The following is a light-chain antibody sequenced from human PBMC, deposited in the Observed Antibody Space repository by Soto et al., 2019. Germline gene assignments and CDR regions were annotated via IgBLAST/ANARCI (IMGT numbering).Light chain of an antibody. CDR3: HQRSSWPLT. CDR2: DVS. Sequence: EIVLTQSPATLSLSPGERATLSCRASQSISSFLAWYQHKPGRAPRLLIYDVSKRDTGIPARFSASGSGTDFTLTISSLEPEDFAVYYCHQRSSWPLTFGGGTTVEIK. J-gene: IGKJ4*01. CDR1: QSISSF. V-gene: IGKV3-11*01.